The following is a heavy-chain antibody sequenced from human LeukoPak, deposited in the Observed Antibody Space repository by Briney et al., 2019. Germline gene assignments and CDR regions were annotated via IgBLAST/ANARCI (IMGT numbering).Heavy chain of an antibody. CDR2: INPHSGRT. J-gene: IGHJ6*03. CDR3: ARTTEGGYSYGYFYYYYMDV. CDR1: VYTFTGYY. Sequence: GPSVKVSCKASVYTFTGYYMNWVRQAPGQGLEWMGWINPHSGRTNYAQNFQDRVTMTRDPSLRSAYMELNRLTSNDTAVYYCARTTEGGYSYGYFYYYYMDVWGKGTTVTISS. D-gene: IGHD5-18*01. V-gene: IGHV1-2*02.